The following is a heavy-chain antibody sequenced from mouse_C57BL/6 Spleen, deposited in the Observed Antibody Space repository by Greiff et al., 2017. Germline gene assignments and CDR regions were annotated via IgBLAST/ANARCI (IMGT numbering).Heavy chain of an antibody. Sequence: QVQLQQPGAELVRPGSSVKLSCKASGYTFTSCWMDWVKQRPGQGLEWIGNIYPSDSETHYNQKFKDKATLTVDKSSSTAYMQLSSLTSEDSAVYYCARSDYDYDRWYFDVWGTGTTVTVSS. V-gene: IGHV1-61*01. J-gene: IGHJ1*03. CDR3: ARSDYDYDRWYFDV. D-gene: IGHD2-4*01. CDR2: IYPSDSET. CDR1: GYTFTSCW.